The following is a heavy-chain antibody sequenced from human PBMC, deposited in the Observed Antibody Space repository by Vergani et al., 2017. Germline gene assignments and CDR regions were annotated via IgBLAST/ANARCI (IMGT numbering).Heavy chain of an antibody. D-gene: IGHD1-26*01. CDR2: IYPGDSDT. CDR3: ARHREYXSGSYSDYYYYMDV. Sequence: EVQLVQSGAEVKKPGESVKISCKGSGYSFTSYWIGWVRQMPGKGLEWMGIIYPGDSDTRYSPSFQGQVTISADKSISTAYLQWSSLKASDTAMYYCARHREYXSGSYSDYYYYMDVWGKGTTVTVSS. V-gene: IGHV5-51*01. CDR1: GYSFTSYW. J-gene: IGHJ6*03.